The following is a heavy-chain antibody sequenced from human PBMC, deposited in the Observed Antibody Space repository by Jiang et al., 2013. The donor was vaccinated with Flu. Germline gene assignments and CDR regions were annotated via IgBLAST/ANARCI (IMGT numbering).Heavy chain of an antibody. CDR2: IYYSGST. CDR3: ARASRDYYDSSGPTPLVY. J-gene: IGHJ4*02. Sequence: PGLVKPSETLSLTCTVSGGSISSYYWSWIRQPPGKGLEWIGYIYYSGSTNYNPSLKSRVTISVDTSKNQFSLKLSSVTAADTAVYYCARASRDYYDSSGPTPLVYWGQGTLVTVSS. D-gene: IGHD3-22*01. V-gene: IGHV4-59*01. CDR1: GGSISSYY.